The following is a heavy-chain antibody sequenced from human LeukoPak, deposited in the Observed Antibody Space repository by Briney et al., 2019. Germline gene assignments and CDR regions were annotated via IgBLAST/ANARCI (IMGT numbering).Heavy chain of an antibody. CDR3: ARGIASMIVVEEFIDYFDY. CDR1: GGSISSGGYY. J-gene: IGHJ4*02. CDR2: IYYSGST. V-gene: IGHV4-31*03. D-gene: IGHD3-22*01. Sequence: SETLSLTCTVSGGSISSGGYYWSWIRQHPGKGLEWIGYIYYSGSTYYNPSLKSRVTISVDTSKNQFSLKLSSVTAADTAVYYCARGIASMIVVEEFIDYFDYWGQGTLVTVSS.